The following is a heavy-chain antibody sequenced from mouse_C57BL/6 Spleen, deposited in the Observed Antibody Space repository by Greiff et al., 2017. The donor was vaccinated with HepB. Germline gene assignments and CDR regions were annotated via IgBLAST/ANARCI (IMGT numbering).Heavy chain of an antibody. CDR1: GFTFSSYA. V-gene: IGHV5-4*03. Sequence: EVKLEESGGGLVKPGGSLKLSCAASGFTFSSYAMSWVRQTPEKRLEWVATISDGGSYTYYPDNVKGRFTISRDNAKNNLYLQMSHLKSEDTAMYYCASLPLTTVYWGQGTSVTVSS. D-gene: IGHD1-1*01. CDR3: ASLPLTTVY. J-gene: IGHJ4*01. CDR2: ISDGGSYT.